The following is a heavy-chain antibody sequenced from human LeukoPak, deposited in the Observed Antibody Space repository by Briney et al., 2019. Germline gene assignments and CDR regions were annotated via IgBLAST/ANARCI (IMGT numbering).Heavy chain of an antibody. J-gene: IGHJ5*02. CDR3: ARDRYYDSSGYSPDNWFDP. V-gene: IGHV1-46*01. CDR2: INPSGGST. Sequence: ASVKVSCKASGYTFTSYYMHWVRQAPGQGLEWMGIINPSGGSTSYAQKFQGRVTMTRDTSTSTVYMELSSLRSEDTAVYYCARDRYYDSSGYSPDNWFDPWGQGTQVTVSS. CDR1: GYTFTSYY. D-gene: IGHD3-22*01.